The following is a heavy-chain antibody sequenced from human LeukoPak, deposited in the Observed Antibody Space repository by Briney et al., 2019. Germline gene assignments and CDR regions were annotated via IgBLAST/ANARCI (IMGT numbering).Heavy chain of an antibody. V-gene: IGHV3-21*01. D-gene: IGHD3-16*01. CDR1: GFTFSSYK. CDR2: ISSSSSYI. CDR3: ARDLGWGNANNWFDP. J-gene: IGHJ5*02. Sequence: PGWSLRLSCAASGFTFSSYKMNWVRQAPAKGLEWVSTISSSSSYIYYADSVKGRFTISRDNAKNSLYLQMNSLSAEDTAVYYCARDLGWGNANNWFDPWGQGTLVIVSS.